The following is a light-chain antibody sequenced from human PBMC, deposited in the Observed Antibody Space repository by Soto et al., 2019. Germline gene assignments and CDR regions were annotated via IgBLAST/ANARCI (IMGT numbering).Light chain of an antibody. CDR3: QQYGSLLT. CDR2: GAS. J-gene: IGKJ4*01. V-gene: IGKV3-20*01. Sequence: EIVLTQSPGTLSLSPGERATLSCRASQSVSSSYLAWYQQKPGQAPRLLIYGASSRATGIPDRFSGSGSGTGFTLTISSLEPEDFAVYYCQQYGSLLTFGGGTKVEIK. CDR1: QSVSSSY.